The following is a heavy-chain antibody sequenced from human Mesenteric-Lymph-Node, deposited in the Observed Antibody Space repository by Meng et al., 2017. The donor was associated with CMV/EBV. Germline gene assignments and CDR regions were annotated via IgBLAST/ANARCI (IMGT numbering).Heavy chain of an antibody. CDR1: GYTFTSDG. V-gene: IGHV1-18*01. Sequence: GYTFTSDGISWVRQAPGQGLEWMGWISAYNGNTNYAQKLQGRVTMTTDTSTSTAYMELRSLRSDDTAVYYCARDAELLWFGELGFDYWGQGTLVTVSS. D-gene: IGHD3-10*01. J-gene: IGHJ4*02. CDR2: ISAYNGNT. CDR3: ARDAELLWFGELGFDY.